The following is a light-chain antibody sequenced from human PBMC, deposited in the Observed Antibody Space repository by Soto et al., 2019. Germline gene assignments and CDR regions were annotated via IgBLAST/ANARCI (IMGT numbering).Light chain of an antibody. Sequence: QSVLTQPASVSGSPGQSITISCTGSSSDVGSQNLVSWYQQHPRKAPKLIIYEGSRRPSGVSNRFSGSQSGNTASLTVSGLQAEDEADYYCCSFAAGNTYVFGSGTKVTAL. CDR2: EGS. CDR1: SSDVGSQNL. J-gene: IGLJ1*01. V-gene: IGLV2-23*01. CDR3: CSFAAGNTYV.